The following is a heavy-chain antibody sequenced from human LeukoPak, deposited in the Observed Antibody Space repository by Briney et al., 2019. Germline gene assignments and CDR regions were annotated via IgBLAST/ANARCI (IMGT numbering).Heavy chain of an antibody. CDR3: ARAGHTISYYSLDY. Sequence: SETLSLTCTVSGGSINSYYWGWIRQPAGKGLEWIGRIYTTGSTNYNPSLESRVTMSVDTSKNQFSLKLTSVTAADTAMYYCARAGHTISYYSLDYWGQGTLVTVSS. CDR1: GGSINSYY. V-gene: IGHV4-4*07. D-gene: IGHD1-26*01. CDR2: IYTTGST. J-gene: IGHJ4*02.